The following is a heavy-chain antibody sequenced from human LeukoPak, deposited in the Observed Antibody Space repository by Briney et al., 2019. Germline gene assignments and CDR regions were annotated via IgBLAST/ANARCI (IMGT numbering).Heavy chain of an antibody. CDR3: ARDSVRDSSGYYYRYYFDY. J-gene: IGHJ4*02. V-gene: IGHV3-48*03. Sequence: GGSLRLSCAGSGFTFSTYEMNWVRQAPGKGLEWVSHISGSGITIYYADSVKGRFTISRDNAKNSLYLQMNSLRAEDTAVYYCARDSVRDSSGYYYRYYFDYWGKETLVTVPS. CDR2: ISGSGITI. CDR1: GFTFSTYE. D-gene: IGHD3-22*01.